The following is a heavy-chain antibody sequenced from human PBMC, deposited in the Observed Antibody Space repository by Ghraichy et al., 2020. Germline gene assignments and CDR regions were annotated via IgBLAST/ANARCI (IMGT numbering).Heavy chain of an antibody. D-gene: IGHD6-6*01. CDR1: GGSISSYY. CDR3: ARDGSVAARMRYFDY. J-gene: IGHJ4*02. Sequence: SETLSLTCTVSGGSISSYYWSWIRQPAGKGLEWIGRIYTSGSTNYNPSLKSRVTMSVDTSKNQFSLKLSSVTAADTAVYYCARDGSVAARMRYFDYWGQGTLVTVSS. CDR2: IYTSGST. V-gene: IGHV4-4*07.